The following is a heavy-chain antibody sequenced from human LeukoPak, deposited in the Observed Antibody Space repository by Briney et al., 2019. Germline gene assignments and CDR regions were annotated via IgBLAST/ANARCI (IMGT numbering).Heavy chain of an antibody. CDR2: IYPGDSDT. V-gene: IGHV5-51*01. CDR3: ARVSGSYYNSFDY. D-gene: IGHD3-10*01. J-gene: IGHJ4*02. CDR1: GYSFTSYW. Sequence: GESLKISCKGSGYSFTSYWIGWVRQMPGKGLEWMGIIYPGDSDTRYSPSFQGQVTISADKSISTAYLQWSSLKASDTAVYHCARVSGSYYNSFDYWGQGTLVTVSS.